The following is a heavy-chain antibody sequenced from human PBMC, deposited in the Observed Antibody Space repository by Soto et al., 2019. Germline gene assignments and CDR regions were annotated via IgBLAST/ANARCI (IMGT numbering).Heavy chain of an antibody. CDR3: ARDAPGEAPY. V-gene: IGHV4-31*03. Sequence: QGQLQESGPGLVRPSQTLSLTCTVSGGSITNGDYYWNWIRQHPGKGLEWIGYINYRGTTFYNPSLKGRVFISVETSKNQFSLNLSSVTAADTAVYFCARDAPGEAPYWGQGTLVTVSS. J-gene: IGHJ4*02. CDR1: GGSITNGDYY. D-gene: IGHD2-2*01. CDR2: INYRGTT.